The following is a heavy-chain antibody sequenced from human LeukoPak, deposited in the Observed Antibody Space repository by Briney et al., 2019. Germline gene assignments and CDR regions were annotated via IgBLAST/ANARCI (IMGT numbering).Heavy chain of an antibody. J-gene: IGHJ6*02. V-gene: IGHV3-7*01. CDR2: IKQDGSEN. D-gene: IGHD3-3*01. CDR1: GFIFSSYW. Sequence: GGSLRLSCAASGFIFSSYWMSWVRQAPGKGLEWVANIKQDGSENNYVDSVKGRFTISRDNAKNSLFLQMNSLTAEDTAIYYCARSLISAVIGMDVWGQGTAVTVSS. CDR3: ARSLISAVIGMDV.